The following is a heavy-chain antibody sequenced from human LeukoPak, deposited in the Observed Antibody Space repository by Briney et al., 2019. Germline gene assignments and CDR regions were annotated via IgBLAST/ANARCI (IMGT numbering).Heavy chain of an antibody. D-gene: IGHD4-17*01. Sequence: GGSLRLSCAASVFTFSSYSMNWVRQAPGKGLEWVSSISSSSSYIYYADSVKGRFTISRDNAKNSLYLQMNSLRAEDTAVYYCARGATVTQNYWGQGTLVTVSS. CDR1: VFTFSSYS. CDR2: ISSSSSYI. V-gene: IGHV3-21*01. CDR3: ARGATVTQNY. J-gene: IGHJ4*02.